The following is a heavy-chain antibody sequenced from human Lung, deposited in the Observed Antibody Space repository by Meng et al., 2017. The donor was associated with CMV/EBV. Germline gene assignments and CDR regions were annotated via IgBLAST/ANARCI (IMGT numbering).Heavy chain of an antibody. J-gene: IGHJ6*03. CDR2: IKTDGSST. D-gene: IGHD3-9*01. V-gene: IGHV3-74*03. Sequence: EAQLVESGGGLVQPGGSLRLSCVVSGFTVSNYWMHWVRQAPGKGLVCVARIKTDGSSTTYADSVKGRFTISRDNAKSTLFLQMNSVRVEDTAVYFCARENGDPLTGYRYYYMDVWGKGTTVTVSS. CDR3: ARENGDPLTGYRYYYMDV. CDR1: GFTVSNYW.